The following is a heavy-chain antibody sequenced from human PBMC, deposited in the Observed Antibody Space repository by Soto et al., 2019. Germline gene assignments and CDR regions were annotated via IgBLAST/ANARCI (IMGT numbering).Heavy chain of an antibody. CDR3: ARAPYGQGTLDY. CDR2: ISYDGSNK. V-gene: IGHV3-30-3*01. D-gene: IGHD3-10*01. Sequence: QPGGSLRLSCAASGFTFSSYAMHWVRQAPGKGLEWVAVISYDGSNKYYADSVKGRFTISRDNSKNTLYLQMNSLRAEDTAVYYCARAPYGQGTLDYWGQGTLVTVSS. J-gene: IGHJ4*02. CDR1: GFTFSSYA.